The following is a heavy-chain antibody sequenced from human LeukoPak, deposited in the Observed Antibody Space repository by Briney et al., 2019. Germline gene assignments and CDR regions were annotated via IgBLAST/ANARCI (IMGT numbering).Heavy chain of an antibody. CDR3: ARPYVSSSAMDAFDI. Sequence: GESLKISCKLSGFTFTSQWIGWVRQMPGKGLEWMGIIHLGNSDTTYSPSFRGQVSISADKSISTAFLQWSSLKASDTAMYYCARPYVSSSAMDAFDIWGQGTMVTVS. D-gene: IGHD6-13*01. CDR1: GFTFTSQW. CDR2: IHLGNSDT. J-gene: IGHJ3*02. V-gene: IGHV5-51*01.